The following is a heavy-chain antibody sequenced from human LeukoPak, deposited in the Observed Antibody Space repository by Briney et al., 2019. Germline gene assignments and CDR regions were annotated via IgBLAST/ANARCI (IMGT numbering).Heavy chain of an antibody. CDR2: IYTSGST. V-gene: IGHV4-61*02. CDR1: GGSISSGSYY. CDR3: AREESGYSYGPNWFDP. J-gene: IGHJ5*02. Sequence: SQTLSLTCTVSGGSISSGSYYWSWIRQPAGKGLEWIGRIYTSGSTNYNPSLKSRVTISVDTSKNQFSLKLSSVTAADTAVYYCAREESGYSYGPNWFDPWGQGTLVTVSS. D-gene: IGHD5-18*01.